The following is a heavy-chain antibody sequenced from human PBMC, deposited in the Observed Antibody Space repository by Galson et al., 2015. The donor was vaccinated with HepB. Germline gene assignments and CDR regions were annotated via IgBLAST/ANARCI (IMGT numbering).Heavy chain of an antibody. J-gene: IGHJ5*02. CDR3: ARLGHCSVDNCFWDFNWFDP. D-gene: IGHD2-15*01. Sequence: QSGAEVKKPGESLKISCKASGYTFSTYWIGWVRQMPGKGLEWMGIIWPGDSDTRYSPSFQGHVTISADKSISTAYLQWNTLRASDPAMYYCARLGHCSVDNCFWDFNWFDPWGQGTLVTVSS. CDR2: IWPGDSDT. CDR1: GYTFSTYW. V-gene: IGHV5-51*01.